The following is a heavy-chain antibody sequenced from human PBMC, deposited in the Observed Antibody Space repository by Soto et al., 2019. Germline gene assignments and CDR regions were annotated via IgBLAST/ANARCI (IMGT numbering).Heavy chain of an antibody. J-gene: IGHJ4*02. Sequence: GASVKVSCKASGYTFTGYYMHWVRQAPGQGLEWMGWINPNSGGTNYAQKFQGWVTMTRDTSISTAYMELSRLRSDDTAVYYCARTLGYCSSTSCYGPYYFDYWGQGTLVTVSS. CDR2: INPNSGGT. CDR3: ARTLGYCSSTSCYGPYYFDY. CDR1: GYTFTGYY. D-gene: IGHD2-2*01. V-gene: IGHV1-2*04.